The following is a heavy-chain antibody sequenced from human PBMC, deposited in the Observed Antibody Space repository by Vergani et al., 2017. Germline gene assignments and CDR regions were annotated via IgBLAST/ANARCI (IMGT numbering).Heavy chain of an antibody. CDR1: GGSISSYY. V-gene: IGHV4-59*01. J-gene: IGHJ3*02. D-gene: IGHD6-19*01. CDR2: IYYSGST. CDR3: ARGTAVAGYAFDI. Sequence: QVQLQESGPGLVKPSETLSLTCTVSGGSISSYYWSWIRQPPGKGLEWIGYIYYSGSTNYNPSLKSRVTISVDTSKNQFSLKPGSVTAADTAVYYCARGTAVAGYAFDIWGQGTMVTVSS.